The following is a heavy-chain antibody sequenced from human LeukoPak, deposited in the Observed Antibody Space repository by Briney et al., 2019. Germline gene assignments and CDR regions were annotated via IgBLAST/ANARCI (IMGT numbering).Heavy chain of an antibody. CDR3: ARDLGYCSGGSCYYYGMDV. Sequence: GGSLRLSCAASGFTFSTYSMNWIRQAPGKGLEWVSYISSSGSTIYYADSVKGRFTISRDNAKNSLYLQMNSLRAEDTAVYYCARDLGYCSGGSCYYYGMDVWGQGTTVTVSS. J-gene: IGHJ6*02. CDR1: GFTFSTYS. V-gene: IGHV3-48*04. D-gene: IGHD2-15*01. CDR2: ISSSGSTI.